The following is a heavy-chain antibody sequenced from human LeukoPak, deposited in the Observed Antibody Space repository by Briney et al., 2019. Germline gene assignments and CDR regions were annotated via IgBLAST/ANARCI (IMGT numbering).Heavy chain of an antibody. D-gene: IGHD1-1*01. CDR2: IYTSGST. CDR3: ARTSMEGGTTRSLDY. V-gene: IGHV4-4*07. J-gene: IGHJ4*02. CDR1: GGSISSYY. Sequence: PSETLSLTXTVSGGSISSYYWSWIRQPAGKGLEWIGRIYTSGSTNYNPSLKSRVTMSVDTSKNQFSLKLSSVTAADTAVYYCARTSMEGGTTRSLDYWGQGTLVTVSS.